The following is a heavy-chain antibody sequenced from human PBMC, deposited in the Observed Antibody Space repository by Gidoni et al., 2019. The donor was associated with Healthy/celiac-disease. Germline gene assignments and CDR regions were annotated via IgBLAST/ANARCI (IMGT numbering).Heavy chain of an antibody. V-gene: IGHV4-59*01. CDR1: GGSISSSY. CDR2: IYYSAST. CDR3: ARAPVRQLVIFDY. J-gene: IGHJ4*02. Sequence: QVQLQESGPGLVKPSETLSLPCTVSGGSISSSYWSWIRQPPGTGLEWVGYIYYSASTNYTPSLKSRVTISVDTSKNQFSLKLSSVTAADTAVYYCARAPVRQLVIFDYWGQGTLVTVSS. D-gene: IGHD6-6*01.